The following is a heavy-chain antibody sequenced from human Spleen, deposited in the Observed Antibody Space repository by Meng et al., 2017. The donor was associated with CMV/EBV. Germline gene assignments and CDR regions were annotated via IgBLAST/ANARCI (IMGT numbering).Heavy chain of an antibody. J-gene: IGHJ4*02. CDR1: GFSVSNTY. D-gene: IGHD6-13*01. V-gene: IGHV3-66*01. Sequence: GESLKISCAASGFSVSNTYMSWVRQAPGKGLESVAIIYTGGGTHHADSVKGRFTISRDNSKNTVYLQINSLRAEDTAIYFCARGISSYDYWGQGTLVTVSS. CDR2: IYTGGGT. CDR3: ARGISSYDY.